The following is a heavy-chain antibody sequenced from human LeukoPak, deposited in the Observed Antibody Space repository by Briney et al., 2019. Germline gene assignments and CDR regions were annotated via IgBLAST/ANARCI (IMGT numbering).Heavy chain of an antibody. CDR3: ARRYTRRVAFDI. CDR2: IYYSGST. V-gene: IGHV4-39*07. Sequence: SETLSLTCTVSGGSISSSSYYWGWIRQPPGKGLEWIGSIYYSGSTYYNPSLKSRVTISVDTSKNQFSLKLSSVTAADTAVYYCARRYTRRVAFDIWGQGTMVTVSS. J-gene: IGHJ3*02. D-gene: IGHD3-9*01. CDR1: GGSISSSSYY.